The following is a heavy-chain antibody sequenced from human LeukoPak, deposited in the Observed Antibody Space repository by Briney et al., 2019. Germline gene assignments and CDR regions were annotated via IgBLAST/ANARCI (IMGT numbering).Heavy chain of an antibody. CDR1: GFIFSSYS. CDR2: ITNSGSTI. D-gene: IGHD2-15*01. Sequence: GGSLRLSCAASGFIFSSYSMNWVRQAPGKGLEWVSYITNSGSTIYYADSVKGRFTISRDNAKNSLYLQMSSLRAEDTAVYYCARGDGDPPTLGYCSGGSCDFDFWGQGTLVTVSS. CDR3: ARGDGDPPTLGYCSGGSCDFDF. V-gene: IGHV3-48*04. J-gene: IGHJ4*02.